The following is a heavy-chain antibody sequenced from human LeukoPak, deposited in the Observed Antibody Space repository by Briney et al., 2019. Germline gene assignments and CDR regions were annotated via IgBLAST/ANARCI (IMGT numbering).Heavy chain of an antibody. Sequence: AGGSLRLSCAASGFTFSSYAMNWVRQAPGKGLEWVSVISGSGSSTYYADSVKGRFTISRDNSKNTLYLQMNSLRAEDAALYYCAKAHSSGWYVIFDYWGQGTLVTVSS. V-gene: IGHV3-23*01. J-gene: IGHJ4*02. CDR1: GFTFSSYA. CDR2: ISGSGSST. D-gene: IGHD6-19*01. CDR3: AKAHSSGWYVIFDY.